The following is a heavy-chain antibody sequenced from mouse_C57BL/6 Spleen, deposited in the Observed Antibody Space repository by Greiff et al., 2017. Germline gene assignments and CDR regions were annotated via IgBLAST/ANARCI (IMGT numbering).Heavy chain of an antibody. CDR2: SRNKANDYTT. CDR3: ARDSYSYAMDY. J-gene: IGHJ4*01. Sequence: DVQLVESGGGLVQSGRSLRLSCATSGFTFSDFYMEWVRQAPGKGLEWIAASRNKANDYTTEYSASVKGRFIVSRDTSQSILYLQMNALRAEDTAIYYCARDSYSYAMDYWGQGTSVTVSS. V-gene: IGHV7-1*01. CDR1: GFTFSDFY. D-gene: IGHD2-12*01.